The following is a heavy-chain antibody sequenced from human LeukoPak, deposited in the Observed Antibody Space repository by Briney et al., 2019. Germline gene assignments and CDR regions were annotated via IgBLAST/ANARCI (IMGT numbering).Heavy chain of an antibody. V-gene: IGHV3-48*04. CDR3: ARSRRGYGDVAFDI. D-gene: IGHD4-17*01. CDR2: ISSRGSSI. Sequence: GGSLRLSCAASGFSFNSYSMNWVRQAPGKGLEWVSYISSRGSSIYYADSVKGRFTISRDNAQNSLYLQMNSLRAEDTAVYYCARSRRGYGDVAFDIWGQGTMVTVSS. J-gene: IGHJ3*02. CDR1: GFSFNSYS.